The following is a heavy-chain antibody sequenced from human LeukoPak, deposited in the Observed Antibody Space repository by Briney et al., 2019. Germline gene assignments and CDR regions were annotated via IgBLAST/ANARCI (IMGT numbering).Heavy chain of an antibody. V-gene: IGHV1-2*02. J-gene: IGHJ4*02. Sequence: ASVKVSCKALGYSFRDHHVIWVRQAPGQGLEWMGWIHPGTRDTKFGQNFQGRLTMTWDTSITTAYMDLIELTSDDTAVYYCSSHYGPGPVWGQGTLVTASS. CDR2: IHPGTRDT. CDR3: SSHYGPGPV. D-gene: IGHD3-10*01. CDR1: GYSFRDHH.